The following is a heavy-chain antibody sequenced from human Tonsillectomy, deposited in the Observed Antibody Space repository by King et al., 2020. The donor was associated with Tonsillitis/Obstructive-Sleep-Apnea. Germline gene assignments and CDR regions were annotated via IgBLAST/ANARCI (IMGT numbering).Heavy chain of an antibody. CDR1: GGTFSSYA. Sequence: QLVQSGAEVKKPGSSVKVSCKASGGTFSSYAISWGRQAPGQGLEWMGGIIPIFGTANYAQKFQGRVPITADESTSTAYMELSSLRSEDTAVYYCARDGYYGSGSNEDHYYYYYYMDVWGKGTTVTVSS. D-gene: IGHD3-10*01. CDR2: IIPIFGTA. CDR3: ARDGYYGSGSNEDHYYYYYYMDV. V-gene: IGHV1-69*01. J-gene: IGHJ6*03.